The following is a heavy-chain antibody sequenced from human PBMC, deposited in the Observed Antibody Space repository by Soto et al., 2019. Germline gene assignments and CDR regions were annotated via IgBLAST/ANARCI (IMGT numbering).Heavy chain of an antibody. CDR3: ARDPRIYSDPYYFDY. Sequence: SETLCLTCTVSGGSIRSFYWSWIRQPPGKGLEWIGYIYYYGNTNYNPSLKSRVTISVDTSKNQLSLKLSSVTAADTAVYYCARDPRIYSDPYYFDYWGQGTLVTV. V-gene: IGHV4-59*01. J-gene: IGHJ4*02. CDR2: IYYYGNT. CDR1: GGSIRSFY. D-gene: IGHD4-17*01.